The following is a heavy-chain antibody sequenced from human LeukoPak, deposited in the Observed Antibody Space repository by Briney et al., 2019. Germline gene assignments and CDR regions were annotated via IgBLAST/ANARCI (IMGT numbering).Heavy chain of an antibody. CDR2: ISWNSGSI. V-gene: IGHV3-9*01. CDR3: AKDLTRTIRYSSGCQDY. CDR1: GFTFSSYA. Sequence: GGSLRLSCAASGFTFSSYAMSWVRQAPGKGLEWVSGISWNSGSIGYADSVKGRFTISRDNAKNSLYLQMNSLRAEDTALYYCAKDLTRTIRYSSGCQDYWGQGTLVTVSS. D-gene: IGHD6-19*01. J-gene: IGHJ4*02.